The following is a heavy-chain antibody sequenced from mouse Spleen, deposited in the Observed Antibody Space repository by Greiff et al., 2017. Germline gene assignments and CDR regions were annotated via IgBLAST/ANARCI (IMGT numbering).Heavy chain of an antibody. J-gene: IGHJ1*01. Sequence: EVQLVESGGGLVQSGRSLRLSCATSGFTFSDFYMEWVRQAPGKGLEWIAASRNKANDYTTEYSASVKGRFIVSRDTSQSILYLQMNALRAEDTAIYYCARDLGPGYFDVWGAGTTVTVSS. D-gene: IGHD4-1*01. CDR1: GFTFSDFY. V-gene: IGHV7-1*01. CDR3: ARDLGPGYFDV. CDR2: SRNKANDYTT.